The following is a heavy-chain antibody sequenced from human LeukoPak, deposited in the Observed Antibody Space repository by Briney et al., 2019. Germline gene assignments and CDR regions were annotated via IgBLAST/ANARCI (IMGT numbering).Heavy chain of an antibody. D-gene: IGHD4-23*01. CDR3: ARDDEEGADYGGLDY. CDR2: ISAYNGNT. Sequence: GASVKVSCKASGYTFTSYGISWVRQAPGQGLEWMGWISAYNGNTNYAQKLQGRVTMTTDTSTSTAYMELRSLRSDDTAVYYCARDDEEGADYGGLDYWGQGTLVTVSS. J-gene: IGHJ4*02. V-gene: IGHV1-18*01. CDR1: GYTFTSYG.